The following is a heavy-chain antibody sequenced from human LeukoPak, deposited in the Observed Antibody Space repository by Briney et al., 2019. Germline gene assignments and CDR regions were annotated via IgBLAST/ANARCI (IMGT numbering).Heavy chain of an antibody. V-gene: IGHV3-21*01. CDR2: ISSSSYYI. CDR1: EFSVGSNY. Sequence: GGSLRLSCAASEFSVGSNYMTWVRRAPGKGLEWVSSISSSSYYIYYADSVKGRFTISRDNAKNSLYLQMNSLRAEDTAVYYCAKDIYGGNWPNDYWGQGTLVTVSS. D-gene: IGHD4-23*01. J-gene: IGHJ4*02. CDR3: AKDIYGGNWPNDY.